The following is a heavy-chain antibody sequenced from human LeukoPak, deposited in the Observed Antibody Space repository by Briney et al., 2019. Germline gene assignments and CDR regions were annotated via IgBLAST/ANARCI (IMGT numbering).Heavy chain of an antibody. CDR2: IYSGGST. D-gene: IGHD3-22*01. CDR1: GFTVSSNY. J-gene: IGHJ4*02. CDR3: AKDLRRFGGYYDSPSCFDY. Sequence: GGSLRLSCAASGFTVSSNYMSWVRQAPGKGLEWVSVIYSGGSTYYADSVKGRFTISRDNSKNTLYLQMNSLRAEDTAVYYCAKDLRRFGGYYDSPSCFDYWGQGTLATVSS. V-gene: IGHV3-66*01.